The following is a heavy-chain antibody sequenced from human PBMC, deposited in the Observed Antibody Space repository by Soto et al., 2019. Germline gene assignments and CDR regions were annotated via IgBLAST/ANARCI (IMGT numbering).Heavy chain of an antibody. CDR3: ARLKQDYAVA. V-gene: IGHV1-8*01. Sequence: ASVKVSCKAAGYTFTSYDISWVRLATGQGLEWMGWMNPNSGNTAYAQKFQGRVTMTRNTSISTAYMELSSLRSEDTAVYYCARLKQDYAVAWGQGTLVTAPQ. CDR2: MNPNSGNT. D-gene: IGHD3-16*01. CDR1: GYTFTSYD. J-gene: IGHJ5*02.